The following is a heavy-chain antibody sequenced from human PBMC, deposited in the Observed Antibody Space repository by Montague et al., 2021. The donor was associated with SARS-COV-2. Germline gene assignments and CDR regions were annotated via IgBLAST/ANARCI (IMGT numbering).Heavy chain of an antibody. CDR3: ARDDPYCTNGVCYTGNWFDP. CDR2: THFRPKRKN. Sequence: GRTHFRPKRKNDYAVSVKSRITINPDTSKNQFSLQLNSVTPEDTAVYYCARDDPYCTNGVCYTGNWFDPWGQGTLVTVSS. V-gene: IGHV6-1*01. J-gene: IGHJ5*02. D-gene: IGHD2-8*01.